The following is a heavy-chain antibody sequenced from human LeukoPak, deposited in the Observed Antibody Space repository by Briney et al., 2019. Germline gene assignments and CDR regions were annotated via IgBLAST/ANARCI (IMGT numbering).Heavy chain of an antibody. CDR2: IYTSGST. CDR3: ARDLNSGSYYRYYGMDV. CDR1: GGSISSYY. D-gene: IGHD1-26*01. Sequence: PSETLSLTCTVSGGSISSYYWSWIRQPAGKGLEWIGRIYTSGSTNYNPSLKSRVTMSVDTSKNQFSLMLSSVTAADTAVYYCARDLNSGSYYRYYGMDVWGQGTTVTVSS. V-gene: IGHV4-4*07. J-gene: IGHJ6*02.